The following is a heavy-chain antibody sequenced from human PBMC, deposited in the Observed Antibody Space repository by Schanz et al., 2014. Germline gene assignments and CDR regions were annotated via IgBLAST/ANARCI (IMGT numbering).Heavy chain of an antibody. J-gene: IGHJ2*01. V-gene: IGHV3-30*04. CDR3: AREAKWGQWYFDL. CDR2: ISSDGSKK. D-gene: IGHD1-26*01. CDR1: GFTFRSYA. Sequence: QVQLVESGGGVVQPGKSLRLSCAASGFTFRSYAVHWVRQTPGKGLEWLAVISSDGSKKYYADSVKGRLTVSRDNSENTVYLEFHSLRSEDTALYYCAREAKWGQWYFDLWGRGSLVTVSS.